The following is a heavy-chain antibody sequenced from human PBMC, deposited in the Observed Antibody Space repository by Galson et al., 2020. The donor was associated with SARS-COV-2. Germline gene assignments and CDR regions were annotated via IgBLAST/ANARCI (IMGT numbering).Heavy chain of an antibody. Sequence: SLKISCAASGFIFNRYGFHWVRQAPGKGLEWVAVILFDGGDEQYYAVSVQGRFSISRDKSKNTVYLQMNSLRDEDTAVYYCARDSDGEMNSDYYYYGMDVWGQGTTVIVSS. J-gene: IGHJ6*02. CDR1: GFIFNRYG. V-gene: IGHV3-30*03. D-gene: IGHD3-3*01. CDR2: ILFDGGDEQ. CDR3: ARDSDGEMNSDYYYYGMDV.